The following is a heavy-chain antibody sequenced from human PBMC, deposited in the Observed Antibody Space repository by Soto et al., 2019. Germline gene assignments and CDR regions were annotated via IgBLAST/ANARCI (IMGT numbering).Heavy chain of an antibody. CDR1: GFSFSSYS. CDR3: AKWVGYADH. V-gene: IGHV3-23*01. CDR2: ISIGGDKT. Sequence: EVQLLESGGDLVQPGGSLRLSCAASGFSFSSYSFTWVRQAPGKGLEWVAGISIGGDKTWHADSVKGRFTISRDNSKNTGYLQMKSLRVDNTAVYYCAKWVGYADHWGQGTLVTVSS. D-gene: IGHD5-18*01. J-gene: IGHJ5*02.